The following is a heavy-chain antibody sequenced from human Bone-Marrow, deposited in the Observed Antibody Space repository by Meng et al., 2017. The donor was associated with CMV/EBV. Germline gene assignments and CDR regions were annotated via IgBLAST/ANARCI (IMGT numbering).Heavy chain of an antibody. CDR2: ISYSGST. D-gene: IGHD3-22*01. J-gene: IGHJ4*02. CDR1: ISSGDYY. V-gene: IGHV4-30-4*01. CDR3: ARVGTYYDSHGYHYPFDY. Sequence: ISSGDYYWSWIRQPPGKGLGWIGYISYSGSTYYNPSLKSRLTISVDTSKNQFSLKVSSVTAADTAVYYCARVGTYYDSHGYHYPFDYWGQGTLVTVSS.